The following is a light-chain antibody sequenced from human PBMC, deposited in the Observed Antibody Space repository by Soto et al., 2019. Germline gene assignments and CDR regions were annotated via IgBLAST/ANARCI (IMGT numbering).Light chain of an antibody. CDR1: QDISDY. CDR2: AAS. J-gene: IGKJ4*01. V-gene: IGKV1-9*01. CDR3: QQLNSYPLT. Sequence: DIQLTQSPSFLSASVGDRVTITCRAIQDISDYLAWYQQRPGKAPKLLIYAASTLQSGVPSRFSGSGSGTEFTLTISSLQPEDFATYSCQQLNSYPLTFGGGTKVDNK.